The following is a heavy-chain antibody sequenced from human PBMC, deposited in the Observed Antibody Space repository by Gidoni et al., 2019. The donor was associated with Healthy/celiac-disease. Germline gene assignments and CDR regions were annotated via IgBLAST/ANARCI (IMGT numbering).Heavy chain of an antibody. CDR3: ARVGDCSSTSCSYYYYYMDV. V-gene: IGHV1-69*01. Sequence: QVQLVQSGAEVKQPGSSVKVSCKASGGTFSSYALSWVRQAPGQGLEWMGGIIPIFGTANYAQKYQGRVKITADESTSTAYMELSSLRSEDTAVYYCARVGDCSSTSCSYYYYYMDVWGKGTTVTVSS. CDR1: GGTFSSYA. J-gene: IGHJ6*03. D-gene: IGHD2-2*01. CDR2: IIPIFGTA.